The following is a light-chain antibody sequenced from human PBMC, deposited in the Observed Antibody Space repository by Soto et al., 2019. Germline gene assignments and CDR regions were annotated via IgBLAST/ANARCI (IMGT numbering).Light chain of an antibody. Sequence: QSVLTQPPSASGSPGQSVTISCTGTRSDVGGYNFVSWYQQHPGKAPKLMIYEVNKRPSGVPDRFSGSKSGNTASLTVSGLQAEDEADYYCTSHAGSTNLIFGGGTKVTVL. J-gene: IGLJ2*01. CDR2: EVN. CDR1: RSDVGGYNF. V-gene: IGLV2-8*01. CDR3: TSHAGSTNLI.